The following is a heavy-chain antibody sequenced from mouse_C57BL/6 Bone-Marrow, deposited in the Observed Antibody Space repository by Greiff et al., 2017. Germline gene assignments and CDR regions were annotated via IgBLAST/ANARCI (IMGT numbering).Heavy chain of an antibody. CDR3: AREVVASDWYFDG. D-gene: IGHD1-1*01. CDR1: GYTFTNYW. CDR2: IYPGGGYT. J-gene: IGHJ1*03. V-gene: IGHV1-63*01. Sequence: VQLQQSGAELVRPGTSVKMSCKASGYTFTNYWIGWAKQRPGHGLAWIGDIYPGGGYTPYHEKFKGKATLTADKSSSTAYMQFSSLTSEDSAIYYCAREVVASDWYFDGWGTGTTVTVSS.